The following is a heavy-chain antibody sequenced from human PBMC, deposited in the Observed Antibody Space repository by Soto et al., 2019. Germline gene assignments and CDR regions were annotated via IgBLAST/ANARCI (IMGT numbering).Heavy chain of an antibody. CDR2: TNPNSGGT. Sequence: ASVKVSCKASGYTFTDYYIHWVRQAPGQGREWMGWTNPNSGGTNYAQKFQGRVTMTRDTSISTAYMELSRLISDDTAVYYCARGDVRVVASFDPWGQGALVTVSS. D-gene: IGHD2-15*01. CDR3: ARGDVRVVASFDP. V-gene: IGHV1-2*02. J-gene: IGHJ5*02. CDR1: GYTFTDYY.